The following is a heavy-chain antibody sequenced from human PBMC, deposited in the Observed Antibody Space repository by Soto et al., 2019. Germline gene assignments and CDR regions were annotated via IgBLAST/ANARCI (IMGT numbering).Heavy chain of an antibody. CDR2: INAGNGNT. D-gene: IGHD2-2*01. CDR1: GYTFTSYA. CDR3: ARGGDCSSTSGRYYYYYGMAV. J-gene: IGHJ6*02. V-gene: IGHV1-3*01. Sequence: QVQLVQSGAEVKKPGASVKVSCKASGYTFTSYAMHWVRQAPGQRLAWMGWINAGNGNTKYSQKFQGRVTITRDTSASTAEMELSSLRSEDTAVYYCARGGDCSSTSGRYYYYYGMAVWGQGATDTVSS.